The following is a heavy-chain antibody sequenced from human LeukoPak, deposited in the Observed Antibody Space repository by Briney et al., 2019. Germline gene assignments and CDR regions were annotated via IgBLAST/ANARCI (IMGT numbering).Heavy chain of an antibody. CDR1: GFTFDDYA. CDR3: AKDWFYYDSSGYYYFDY. V-gene: IGHV3-9*01. Sequence: GGSLRLSCAASGFTFDDYAMPWVRQAPGKGLEWVSGISWNSGSIGYADSVKGRFTISRDNAKNSLYLQMNSLRAEDTALYYCAKDWFYYDSSGYYYFDYWGQGTLVTVSS. CDR2: ISWNSGSI. J-gene: IGHJ4*02. D-gene: IGHD3-22*01.